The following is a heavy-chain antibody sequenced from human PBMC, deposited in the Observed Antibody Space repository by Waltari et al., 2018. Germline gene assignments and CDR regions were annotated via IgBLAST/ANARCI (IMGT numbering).Heavy chain of an antibody. Sequence: QVQLQESGPGLVKPSETLSLTCTVSGGSISSYYWSWLRQPPGKGLEWIGYIYYSGSTNYNPSLKSRVTISVDTSKNQFSLKLSSVTAADTAVYYCARGGSSSSPNFDLWGRGTLVTVSS. CDR1: GGSISSYY. V-gene: IGHV4-59*01. J-gene: IGHJ2*01. CDR3: ARGGSSSSPNFDL. CDR2: IYYSGST. D-gene: IGHD6-6*01.